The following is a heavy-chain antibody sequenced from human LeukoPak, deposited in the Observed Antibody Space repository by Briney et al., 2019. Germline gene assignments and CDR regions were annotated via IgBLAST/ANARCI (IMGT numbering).Heavy chain of an antibody. V-gene: IGHV3-7*01. Sequence: GGSLRLSCAASGFMFSSYWMSWVRQAPGKGLEWVANIKQDRSEKYYVDSVKGRFTVSRDNARNSLYLQMNSLSPEDTAVYYCARVKQRLVRLLGRDTTYNYYYYIDVWGKGTTVTVSS. CDR3: ARVKQRLVRLLGRDTTYNYYYYIDV. D-gene: IGHD6-13*01. CDR1: GFMFSSYW. CDR2: IKQDRSEK. J-gene: IGHJ6*03.